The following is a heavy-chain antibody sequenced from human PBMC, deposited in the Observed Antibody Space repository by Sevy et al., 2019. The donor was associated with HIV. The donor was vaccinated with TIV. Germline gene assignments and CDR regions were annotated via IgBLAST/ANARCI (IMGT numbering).Heavy chain of an antibody. Sequence: GGSLRLSCAASGFTVSSNYMSWVRQAPGKGLECVSVIYSGGSTYYADSVKGRFTISRDNSKNTLYLQMNSLRAEDTAVYYCARVNCSGGSCYYYYGMDVWGQGTTVTVSS. CDR2: IYSGGST. CDR3: ARVNCSGGSCYYYYGMDV. V-gene: IGHV3-53*01. D-gene: IGHD2-15*01. CDR1: GFTVSSNY. J-gene: IGHJ6*02.